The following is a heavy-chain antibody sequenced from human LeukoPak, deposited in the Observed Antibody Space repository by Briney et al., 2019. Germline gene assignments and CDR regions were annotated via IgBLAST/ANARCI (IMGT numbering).Heavy chain of an antibody. Sequence: SETLSLTCAVYGGSFSGYYWSWIRQPPGKGLEWIGEINHSGSTNYNPSLKSRVTITVDTSKNQFSLKLSSVTAADTAVYYCARSNKQLVDYWGQGTLVTVSS. CDR2: INHSGST. V-gene: IGHV4-34*01. J-gene: IGHJ4*02. D-gene: IGHD6-6*01. CDR1: GGSFSGYY. CDR3: ARSNKQLVDY.